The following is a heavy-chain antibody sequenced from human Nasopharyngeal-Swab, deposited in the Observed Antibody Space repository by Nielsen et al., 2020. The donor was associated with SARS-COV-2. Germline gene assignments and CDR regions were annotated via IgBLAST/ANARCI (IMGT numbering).Heavy chain of an antibody. D-gene: IGHD4-17*01. CDR3: AKDCSGLRSPLGNYYYMDV. CDR1: GFSFSSYA. J-gene: IGHJ6*03. Sequence: GESLKISCVASGFSFSSYAMHWVRQAPGKGLEWVAVISFDGSNKYYADSVKGRLTISRDSSKNTLYLQMNSLRAEDTAVYYCAKDCSGLRSPLGNYYYMDVWGKGTTVTVSS. CDR2: ISFDGSNK. V-gene: IGHV3-30*18.